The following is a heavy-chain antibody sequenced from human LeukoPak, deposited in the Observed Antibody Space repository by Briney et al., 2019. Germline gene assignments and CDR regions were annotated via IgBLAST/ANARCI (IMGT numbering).Heavy chain of an antibody. CDR3: AKGLPLAAAGPFYYYGVDV. CDR1: GYTFTSHY. V-gene: IGHV1-46*01. Sequence: ASVKVSCKASGYTFTSHYMQWVRLAPGQGLEWMGIINSSGGGTRYAQKFQGRVTMTRDTSTSTVYMELSSLRAEDTAVYHCAKGLPLAAAGPFYYYGVDVWGQGTTVTVSS. D-gene: IGHD6-13*01. CDR2: INSSGGGT. J-gene: IGHJ6*01.